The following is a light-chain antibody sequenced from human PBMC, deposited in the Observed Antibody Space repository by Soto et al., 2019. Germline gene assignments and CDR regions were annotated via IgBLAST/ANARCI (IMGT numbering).Light chain of an antibody. J-gene: IGLJ3*02. CDR3: ATWDDSLSGWV. CDR2: TNN. Sequence: QSVLTQPPSASGTPGQRVTISCSGSRSNIGDNYLYWYQQPPGTAPKLLIYTNNQRPSGVPDRFSGSKSGTSASLAISGLRSEDEADYYCATWDDSLSGWVFGGGTKLTVL. CDR1: RSNIGDNY. V-gene: IGLV1-47*01.